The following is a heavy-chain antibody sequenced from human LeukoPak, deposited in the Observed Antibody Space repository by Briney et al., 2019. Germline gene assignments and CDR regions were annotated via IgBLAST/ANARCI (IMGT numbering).Heavy chain of an antibody. CDR2: INPNSGGT. J-gene: IGHJ4*02. D-gene: IGHD2-15*01. Sequence: ASVKVSCKTSGYTFTDYYIHWVRQAPGQGLEGMGWINPNSGGTKYAQRFQGRVTMTRDTSISTAYVELIRLTSDDTAVYFCARVPRGYCSSASCYDYWGQGTLVTVSS. CDR1: GYTFTDYY. V-gene: IGHV1-2*02. CDR3: ARVPRGYCSSASCYDY.